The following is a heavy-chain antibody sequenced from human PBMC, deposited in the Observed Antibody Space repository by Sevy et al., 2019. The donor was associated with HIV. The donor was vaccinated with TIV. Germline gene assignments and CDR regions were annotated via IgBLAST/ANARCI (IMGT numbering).Heavy chain of an antibody. V-gene: IGHV3-33*01. CDR3: ARGGYYYDSAGYYALDS. Sequence: GGSLRLSCAATGFTFSNYAMHWVRQAPGKGMEWVAIIWSDGAYQYHGYSVKGRFTISPDNSKNTLYLQMNNVRVEDTAVYYCARGGYYYDSAGYYALDSWGQGTLVTVSS. CDR2: IWSDGAYQ. J-gene: IGHJ4*02. CDR1: GFTFSNYA. D-gene: IGHD3-22*01.